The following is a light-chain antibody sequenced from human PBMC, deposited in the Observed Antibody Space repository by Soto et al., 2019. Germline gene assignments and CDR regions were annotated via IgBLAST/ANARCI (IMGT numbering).Light chain of an antibody. CDR3: ASWDDSLNGV. V-gene: IGLV1-44*01. CDR1: SSNIGSNT. J-gene: IGLJ2*01. CDR2: SDN. Sequence: QSVLTQPPSASVTPGQRVTISCYGSSSNIGSNTVNWYQQLPGTAPKLLIYSDNQRPSGVPDRFSGSKSGTSASLAISGLQSEDEADYYCASWDDSLNGVFGGGTKVTVL.